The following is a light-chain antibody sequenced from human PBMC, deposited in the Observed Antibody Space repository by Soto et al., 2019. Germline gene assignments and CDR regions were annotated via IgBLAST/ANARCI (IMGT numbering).Light chain of an antibody. V-gene: IGLV2-14*01. J-gene: IGLJ2*01. CDR1: SGDIGGYNY. Sequence: QSALTQPASVSGSPGQSITISCTGTSGDIGGYNYVSWYQQHPGKAPKLLISEVTNRPSGVSNRFSGSKSGNTASLTISGLQAEDEADYYCCSYTRGRSFGVVFGGGTKLTVL. CDR3: CSYTRGRSFGVV. CDR2: EVT.